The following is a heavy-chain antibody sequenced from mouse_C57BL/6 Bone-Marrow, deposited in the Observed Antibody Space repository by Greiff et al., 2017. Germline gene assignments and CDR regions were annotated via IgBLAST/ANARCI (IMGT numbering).Heavy chain of an antibody. V-gene: IGHV5-17*01. CDR3: ARSIYYGSSYDYAMNY. J-gene: IGHJ4*01. Sequence: EVKLVESGGGLVKPGGSLKLSCAVSGFTFSVYGMHWVRQAPEKGLGWVAYISSGSSAIYYADTVKGRFTISSNIAENTLLLPMTSLRSEDTAMYYCARSIYYGSSYDYAMNYWGQGTSVTVSS. D-gene: IGHD1-1*01. CDR1: GFTFSVYG. CDR2: ISSGSSAI.